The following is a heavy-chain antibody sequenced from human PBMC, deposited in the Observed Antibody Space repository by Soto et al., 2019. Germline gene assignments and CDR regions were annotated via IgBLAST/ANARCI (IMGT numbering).Heavy chain of an antibody. CDR2: VSHPGAT. Sequence: QVQLQEWGPGLVEPSQTLSLVCSVSGDPLRYGGYYWSWVRQSPGKALEWIGFVSHPGATYYHPSRESRVTMAVDMSKNEFSLKLTSVTAADPATYYCAREGHSSWEWLDPWGQGILVTVSS. CDR1: GDPLRYGGYY. D-gene: IGHD1-26*01. CDR3: AREGHSSWEWLDP. J-gene: IGHJ5*02. V-gene: IGHV4-31*03.